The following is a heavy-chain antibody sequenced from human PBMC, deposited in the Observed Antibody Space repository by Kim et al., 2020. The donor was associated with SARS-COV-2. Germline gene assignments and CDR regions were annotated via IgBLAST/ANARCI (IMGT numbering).Heavy chain of an antibody. D-gene: IGHD3-10*01. V-gene: IGHV3-74*01. J-gene: IGHJ4*02. CDR2: IKTDGTIT. CDR3: VRERGGRNDF. CDR1: GFTFRDSW. Sequence: GGSLRLSCVASGFTFRDSWMHWFRQAPGKGLGWVAHIKTDGTITAYADSAKGRFTISRDNAKNTLSLQMNFLRIEDTAIYYRVRERGGRNDFCGQGTLVTVSS.